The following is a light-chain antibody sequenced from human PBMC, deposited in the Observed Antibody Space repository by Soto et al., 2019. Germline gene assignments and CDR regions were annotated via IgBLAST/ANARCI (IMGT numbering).Light chain of an antibody. CDR1: QSVSNNY. CDR2: GAS. CDR3: QQFAASPRT. J-gene: IGKJ1*01. Sequence: EIVLTQSPGTLSLSPGERATLSCRASQSVSNNYLAWYQQKPGQAPRLLIYGASTRATGIPDRFSDSGSGTDFTLTISRLEPEDFAVYYCQQFAASPRTFGQGTTVEIK. V-gene: IGKV3-20*01.